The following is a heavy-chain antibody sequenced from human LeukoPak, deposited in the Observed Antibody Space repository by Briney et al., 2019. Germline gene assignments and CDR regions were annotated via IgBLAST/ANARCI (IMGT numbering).Heavy chain of an antibody. CDR2: IDQDGSET. V-gene: IGHV3-7*01. D-gene: IGHD2-21*02. Sequence: GGSLRLSCAVSGFIFSNSWMNWVRQAPGKGLEWVASIDQDGSETNYVDSVKGRFTISRDNSKNSLSLQMNSLRVEDTAVYYCTTYPRLGGGDTAFVSWGQGTLVTVSS. J-gene: IGHJ4*02. CDR3: TTYPRLGGGDTAFVS. CDR1: GFIFSNSW.